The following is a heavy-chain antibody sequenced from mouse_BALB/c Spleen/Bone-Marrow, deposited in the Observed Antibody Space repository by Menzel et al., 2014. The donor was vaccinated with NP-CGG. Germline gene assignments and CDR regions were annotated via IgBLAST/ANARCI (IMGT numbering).Heavy chain of an antibody. J-gene: IGHJ4*01. Sequence: EVQVVESGGGLVKPGGSLKLSCAASGFTFSSYTMSWVRQTPEKRLEWVATISSGGSYTYYPDSAKGRFTISRDNAKNTLYLQMSSLKSEDTAMYYCTRDPFYYGSSYAMDYWGQGTSVTVSS. CDR1: GFTFSSYT. CDR2: ISSGGSYT. V-gene: IGHV5-6-4*01. CDR3: TRDPFYYGSSYAMDY. D-gene: IGHD1-1*01.